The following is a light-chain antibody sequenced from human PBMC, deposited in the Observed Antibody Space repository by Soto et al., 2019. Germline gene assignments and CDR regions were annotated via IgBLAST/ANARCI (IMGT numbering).Light chain of an antibody. CDR1: HGISSY. V-gene: IGKV1-9*01. Sequence: DIQLTQSPSFLSASVGDRVTITCRASHGISSYLAWYQQKPGKAPKLMIYAASTLQSGVPSRFSGSGSGTEFTLTISSLQPEDFATYYCQQLNSYPSIPFGQGTRLEIK. CDR3: QQLNSYPSIP. CDR2: AAS. J-gene: IGKJ5*01.